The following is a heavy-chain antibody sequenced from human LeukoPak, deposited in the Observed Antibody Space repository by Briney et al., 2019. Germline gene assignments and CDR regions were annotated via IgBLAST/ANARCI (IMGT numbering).Heavy chain of an antibody. CDR1: GFTFSSYA. CDR3: ARGTGRNWFDP. J-gene: IGHJ5*02. CDR2: ISGGGLST. Sequence: GGSLRLSCAASGFTFSSYAMNWVRQAPGKGLEWVSTISGGGLSTYYADSVKGRFTISRDNSKSTLYLQMTSLRAEDTAVYYCARGTGRNWFDPWGQGTLVTVSS. V-gene: IGHV3-23*01. D-gene: IGHD1-14*01.